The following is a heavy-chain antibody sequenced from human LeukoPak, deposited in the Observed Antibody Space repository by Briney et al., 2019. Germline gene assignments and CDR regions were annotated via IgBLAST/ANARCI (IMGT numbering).Heavy chain of an antibody. V-gene: IGHV1-8*01. J-gene: IGHJ4*02. Sequence: GASVKVSCKASGYTFTSYDINWVRQATGHGLEWMGWMNPNSGNTGHAQKFQGRVTMTRNTSKSTAYMELSSLRSEDTAVYYCLTMVRGAFDYWGQGTLVTVSS. CDR3: LTMVRGAFDY. CDR1: GYTFTSYD. CDR2: MNPNSGNT. D-gene: IGHD3-10*01.